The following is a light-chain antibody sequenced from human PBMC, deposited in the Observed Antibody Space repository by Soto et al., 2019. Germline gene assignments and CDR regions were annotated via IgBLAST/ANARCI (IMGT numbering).Light chain of an antibody. Sequence: RGYPKTVSVSRGERATISCRASQSVSSYFAWYQHKPGQGPRLLIYGAFTRATGIPARFSGSGCGTDFPLTISSLEPEDFAVYYCQQRSSWPPALGQGTRLEIK. J-gene: IGKJ5*01. CDR3: QQRSSWPPA. CDR2: GAF. V-gene: IGKV3-11*01. CDR1: QSVSSY.